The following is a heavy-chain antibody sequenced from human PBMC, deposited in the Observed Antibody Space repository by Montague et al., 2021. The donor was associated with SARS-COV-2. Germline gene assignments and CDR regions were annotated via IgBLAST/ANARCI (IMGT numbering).Heavy chain of an antibody. Sequence: TLSLTCTVSGASIGYGSYFWTWIRQPAGKGLEWIGRIHTSESTXYNPSVESRVAISIDTSKDQFSLELSSVTAADTAVYYCASSHCGGDCYSGQGTLVTVSS. V-gene: IGHV4-61*02. D-gene: IGHD2-21*02. CDR3: ASSHCGGDCY. CDR2: IHTSEST. J-gene: IGHJ4*02. CDR1: GASIGYGSYF.